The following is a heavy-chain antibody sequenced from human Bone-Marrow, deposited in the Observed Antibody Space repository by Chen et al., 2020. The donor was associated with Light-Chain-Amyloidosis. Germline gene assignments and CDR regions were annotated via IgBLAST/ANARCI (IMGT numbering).Heavy chain of an antibody. Sequence: EVQLVESGGGLLQRGGSLRLPCQAPGFAFSSSAMSWVPQAPGTGLEWVSTISGSGGSRYYGDSVKGRLTISRDNCKNALFLQMNSLRAEDTAVYYCAKDISYDDILPGYPADAFDIWGQGTMVTVSS. D-gene: IGHD3-9*01. J-gene: IGHJ3*02. CDR3: AKDISYDDILPGYPADAFDI. V-gene: IGHV3-23*04. CDR1: GFAFSSSA. CDR2: ISGSGGSR.